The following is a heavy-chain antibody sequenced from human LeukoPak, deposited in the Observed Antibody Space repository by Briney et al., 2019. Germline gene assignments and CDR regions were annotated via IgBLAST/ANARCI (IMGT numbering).Heavy chain of an antibody. V-gene: IGHV3-23*01. CDR2: ISGSGGST. J-gene: IGHJ5*02. Sequence: GGSLRLSCAASGFTFSSYAMRWVRQAPGKGLEWVSAISGSGGSTYYADSVKGRFTISRDNSKNTLYLQMNSLRAEDTAVYYCANDFWSGYYTSPWFDPWGQGTLVTVSS. D-gene: IGHD3-3*01. CDR1: GFTFSSYA. CDR3: ANDFWSGYYTSPWFDP.